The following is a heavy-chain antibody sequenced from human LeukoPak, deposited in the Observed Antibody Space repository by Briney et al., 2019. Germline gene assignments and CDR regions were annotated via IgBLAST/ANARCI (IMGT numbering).Heavy chain of an antibody. V-gene: IGHV3-74*01. Sequence: GGSLRLSCAASGFTFSGPWMYWLRQAPGKGLAWVSRINGDGSATNYADSMEGRFTISRDNAKNIVYLQMNSLREDDTAIYYCARDINWGQVDYWGQGTLVTVSS. CDR1: GFTFSGPW. CDR3: ARDINWGQVDY. CDR2: INGDGSAT. D-gene: IGHD7-27*01. J-gene: IGHJ4*02.